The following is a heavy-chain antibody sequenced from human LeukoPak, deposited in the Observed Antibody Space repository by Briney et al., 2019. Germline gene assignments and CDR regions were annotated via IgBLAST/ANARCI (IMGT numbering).Heavy chain of an antibody. V-gene: IGHV1-2*06. Sequence: ASVKVSCKTSGYSFTGYYIHWVRQAPGQGLEWMGRINPNSGGPNYGQKFQGTVTMTRDTSISTAYMELSSLRSEDTAVYYCAAGLGESSGYYYVFGLSWGQGTLVTVSS. D-gene: IGHD3-22*01. J-gene: IGHJ5*02. CDR2: INPNSGGP. CDR3: AAGLGESSGYYYVFGLS. CDR1: GYSFTGYY.